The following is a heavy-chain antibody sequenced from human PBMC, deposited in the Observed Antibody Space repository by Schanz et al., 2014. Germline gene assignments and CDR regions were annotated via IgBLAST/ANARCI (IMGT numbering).Heavy chain of an antibody. Sequence: QVQLQQWGAGLLKPSETLSLTCAVSGGPFSGYWGWIRQPPGMGLEWIGEINHSGSTNYNPTLKSRVTISVDTSRTQFSLKLSSVTAADTAVYYCARTFRCGGGECSTWADWGQGTLVTVSS. CDR3: ARTFRCGGGECSTWAD. D-gene: IGHD2-21*01. J-gene: IGHJ4*02. CDR1: GGPFSGY. CDR2: INHSGST. V-gene: IGHV4-34*01.